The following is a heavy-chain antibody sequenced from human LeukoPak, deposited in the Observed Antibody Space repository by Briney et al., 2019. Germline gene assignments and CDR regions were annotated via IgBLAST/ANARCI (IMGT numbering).Heavy chain of an antibody. Sequence: PSETLSLTCAVYGGSFSGYYWTWIRQPPGKGLEWIGEMSHGGVTNYNPSLMSRVTISLDTSKNQLSLKLTSVTAADTAVYYCARGLSGYSYAGVGYWGQGTLVTVSS. D-gene: IGHD5-18*01. CDR1: GGSFSGYY. CDR2: MSHGGVT. J-gene: IGHJ4*02. CDR3: ARGLSGYSYAGVGY. V-gene: IGHV4-34*01.